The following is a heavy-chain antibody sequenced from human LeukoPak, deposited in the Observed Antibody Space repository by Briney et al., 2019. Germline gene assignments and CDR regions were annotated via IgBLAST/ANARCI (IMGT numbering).Heavy chain of an antibody. CDR3: ARDRGSGYCSTTSCYKPYNWFDP. CDR1: GYTFTSYG. Sequence: GASVKVSCKASGYTFTSYGIRWVRQAPGQGLGGRGWISAYNGNTNYPQKLQDRVTMTTGTSTSKAYMELRSLRSDNTAVYYCARDRGSGYCSTTSCYKPYNWFDPWGQGTLVTVSS. J-gene: IGHJ5*02. D-gene: IGHD2-2*02. CDR2: ISAYNGNT. V-gene: IGHV1-18*01.